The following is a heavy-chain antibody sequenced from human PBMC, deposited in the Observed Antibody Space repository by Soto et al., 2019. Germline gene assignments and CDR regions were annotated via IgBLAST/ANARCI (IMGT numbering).Heavy chain of an antibody. D-gene: IGHD6-19*01. CDR2: IYYSGST. Sequence: QLQLQESGPGLVKPSETLSLTCTVSGGSISSSSYYWGWIRQPPGKGLEWIGSIYYSGSTYYNPSLKRRVTISVDTSKNQFSLKLSSVTAADTAVYYCAKTVAGSHFDYWGQGTLVTVSS. CDR1: GGSISSSSYY. J-gene: IGHJ4*02. V-gene: IGHV4-39*01. CDR3: AKTVAGSHFDY.